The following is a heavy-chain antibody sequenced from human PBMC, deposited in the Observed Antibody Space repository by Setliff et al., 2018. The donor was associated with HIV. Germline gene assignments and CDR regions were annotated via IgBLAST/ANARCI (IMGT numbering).Heavy chain of an antibody. V-gene: IGHV3-21*01. Sequence: LSLSCAASGFVFRNYNMNWVRQAPGKGLEWVSSVSSSSSTIYYADSVKGRFTISRDNANNSLYLHMDSLRVEDTAIYYCAVPSQDSNGWSPFDYWGQGTLVTVSS. D-gene: IGHD6-19*01. J-gene: IGHJ4*02. CDR1: GFVFRNYN. CDR2: VSSSSSTI. CDR3: AVPSQDSNGWSPFDY.